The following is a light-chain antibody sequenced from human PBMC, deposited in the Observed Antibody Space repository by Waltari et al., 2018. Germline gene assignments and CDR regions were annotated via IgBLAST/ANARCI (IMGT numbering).Light chain of an antibody. J-gene: IGKJ4*01. CDR2: AAS. Sequence: DILLTQSPSFLSASVGDRVTFTCRASRDISNYLAWYQQKSGKAPKLLIFAASTLQSGVPSRFSGSGSGTEFTLTISSLQPEDLATYYCQQPPGTFGGGTKVEIK. CDR1: RDISNY. V-gene: IGKV1-9*01. CDR3: QQPPGT.